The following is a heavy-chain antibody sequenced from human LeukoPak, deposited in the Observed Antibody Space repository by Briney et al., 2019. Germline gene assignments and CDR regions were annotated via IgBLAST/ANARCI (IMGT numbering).Heavy chain of an antibody. CDR1: GYTFTSYY. CDR2: INPSGGST. D-gene: IGHD2-8*01. Sequence: ASVKVSCKASGYTFTSYYMHWVRQAPGQGLAWMGIINPSGGSTSYAQNFQGRVTMTRDTSTSTVYMELSSLRSEDTAVYYCARASVNGRRFDYWGQGTLVTVSS. V-gene: IGHV1-46*01. J-gene: IGHJ4*02. CDR3: ARASVNGRRFDY.